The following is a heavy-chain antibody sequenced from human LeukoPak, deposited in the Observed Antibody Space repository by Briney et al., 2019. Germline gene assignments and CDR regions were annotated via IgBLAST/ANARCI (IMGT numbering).Heavy chain of an antibody. D-gene: IGHD5-18*01. Sequence: GASVKVSCKASGYTFTSYGISWVRQAPGQGLEWMGWINPNSGGTNYAQKFQGRVTMTGDTSISTAYMELSRLRSDDTAVYYCASDVDTAMVTVVYWGQGTLVTVSS. J-gene: IGHJ4*02. CDR1: GYTFTSYG. V-gene: IGHV1-2*02. CDR3: ASDVDTAMVTVVY. CDR2: INPNSGGT.